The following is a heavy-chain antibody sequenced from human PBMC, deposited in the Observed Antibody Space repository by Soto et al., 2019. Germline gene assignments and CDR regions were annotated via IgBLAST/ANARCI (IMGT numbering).Heavy chain of an antibody. D-gene: IGHD3-10*01. CDR3: ARDFGRSGSYYNGDY. CDR2: IWYDGSNK. J-gene: IGHJ4*02. Sequence: GGSLRLSCAASGFTFSSYGMHWVRQAPGKGLEWVAVIWYDGSNKYYADSVKGRFTISRDNSKNTLYLQMNSLRAEDTAAYYCARDFGRSGSYYNGDYWGQGTLVTVSS. CDR1: GFTFSSYG. V-gene: IGHV3-33*01.